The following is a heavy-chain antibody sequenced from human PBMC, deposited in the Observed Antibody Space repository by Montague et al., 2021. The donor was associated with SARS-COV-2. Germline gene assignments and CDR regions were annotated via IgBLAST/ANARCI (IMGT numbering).Heavy chain of an antibody. D-gene: IGHD6-6*01. CDR3: ARDSEYSIAY. CDR1: GDSVSSNTVA. Sequence: CAISGDSVSSNTVAWNWFRQSPSRGLEWLGRTYYMSKWYNDYAVSMQSRVTINPDTAKNQFSLHVNSVTPEDTAVYYCARDSEYSIAYWGQGLLVTVSS. V-gene: IGHV6-1*01. J-gene: IGHJ4*02. CDR2: TYYMSKWYN.